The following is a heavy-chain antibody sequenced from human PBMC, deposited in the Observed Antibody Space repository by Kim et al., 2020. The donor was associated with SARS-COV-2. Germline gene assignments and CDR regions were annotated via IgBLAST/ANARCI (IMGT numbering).Heavy chain of an antibody. J-gene: IGHJ3*02. D-gene: IGHD1-26*01. CDR3: ARDGGSYKGVVDDAFDI. Sequence: VKSRITINPDTSKNQFSLQLNSVTPEDTAVYYCARDGGSYKGVVDDAFDIWGQGTMVTVSS. V-gene: IGHV6-1*01.